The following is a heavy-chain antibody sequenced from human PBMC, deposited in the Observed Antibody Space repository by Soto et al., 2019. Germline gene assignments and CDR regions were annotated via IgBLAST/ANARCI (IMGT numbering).Heavy chain of an antibody. CDR1: GFSLTTTRMG. CDR2: IYWDDDK. D-gene: IGHD2-15*01. Sequence: QITLKESGPPLVRPAQTLTLTCAFSGFSLTTTRMGVAWIRQPPGKDLEWLALIYWDDDKRYSPSLKNRLTVSKDTSTNRVVLTITNISPDDTGTYFCAHAGDFDLLSFDRWGPGTLVTVSS. CDR3: AHAGDFDLLSFDR. J-gene: IGHJ4*02. V-gene: IGHV2-5*02.